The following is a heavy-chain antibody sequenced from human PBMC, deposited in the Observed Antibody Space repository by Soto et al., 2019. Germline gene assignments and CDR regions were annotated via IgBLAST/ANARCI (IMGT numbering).Heavy chain of an antibody. CDR3: AKDTGFSSEYYDFWSGYYTPHWFDP. CDR2: ISGSGGST. Sequence: GGSLRLSCAASGFTFSSYAMSWVRQAPGKGLEWVSAISGSGGSTYYADSVKGRFTISRDNSKNTLYLQMNSLRDEDTAVYYCAKDTGFSSEYYDFWSGYYTPHWFDPWGQGTLVTVSS. V-gene: IGHV3-23*01. CDR1: GFTFSSYA. J-gene: IGHJ5*02. D-gene: IGHD3-3*01.